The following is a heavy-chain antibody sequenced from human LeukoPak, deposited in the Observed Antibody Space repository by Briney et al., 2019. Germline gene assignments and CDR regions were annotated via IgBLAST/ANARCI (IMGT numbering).Heavy chain of an antibody. CDR2: IYHSGST. CDR3: ARDRLGLFDY. Sequence: SETLSLTCTVSGYSISSGYYWGWIRQPPGKGLEWIGSIYHSGSTYYNPSLKSRVTIPVDTSKNQFSLKLSSVTAADTAVYYCARDRLGLFDYWGQGTLVTVS. CDR1: GYSISSGYY. J-gene: IGHJ4*02. D-gene: IGHD3-16*01. V-gene: IGHV4-38-2*02.